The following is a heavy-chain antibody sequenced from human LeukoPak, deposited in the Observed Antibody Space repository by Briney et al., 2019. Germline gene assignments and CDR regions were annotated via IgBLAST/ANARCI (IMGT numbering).Heavy chain of an antibody. Sequence: PGGSLRLSCEDSGFTFRSYEMNWVRQAPGKGLEWVSSISSTSSYRYYADSVKGRFTISRDNAKNSLYLHMNSLRAEDTAVYYCARYRFVVGATDSFDIWGQGTMVTVSS. CDR1: GFTFRSYE. D-gene: IGHD1-26*01. CDR3: ARYRFVVGATDSFDI. J-gene: IGHJ3*02. CDR2: ISSTSSYR. V-gene: IGHV3-21*01.